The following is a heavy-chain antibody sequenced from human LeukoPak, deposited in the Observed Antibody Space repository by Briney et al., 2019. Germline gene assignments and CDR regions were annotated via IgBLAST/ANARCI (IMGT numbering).Heavy chain of an antibody. Sequence: GGSLRLSCAASGFTFSSYAMSWVRQAPGKGLEWVSAISGSGGSTYYVDSVKGRFTISRDNSKNTLYLQMNSLRAEDTAVYYCAKGEPYYDSSTYFDYWGQGTLVTVSS. CDR3: AKGEPYYDSSTYFDY. CDR2: ISGSGGST. CDR1: GFTFSSYA. D-gene: IGHD3-22*01. J-gene: IGHJ4*02. V-gene: IGHV3-23*01.